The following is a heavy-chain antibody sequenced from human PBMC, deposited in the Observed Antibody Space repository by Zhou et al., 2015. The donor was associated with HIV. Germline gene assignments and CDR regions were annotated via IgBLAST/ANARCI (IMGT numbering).Heavy chain of an antibody. Sequence: QVQLVQSGAEVKKPGSSVKVSCKASGGTFNKHGISWVRQAPGQGLEWMGGIVPFFGAANYAQKFQGRVTITADESTSTVYMQLSSLRSEDTAVYYCARVGFALYYYGMDVWGQGTTVTVSS. V-gene: IGHV1-69*01. J-gene: IGHJ6*02. CDR3: ARVGFALYYYGMDV. CDR2: IVPFFGAA. CDR1: GGTFNKHG. D-gene: IGHD3-10*01.